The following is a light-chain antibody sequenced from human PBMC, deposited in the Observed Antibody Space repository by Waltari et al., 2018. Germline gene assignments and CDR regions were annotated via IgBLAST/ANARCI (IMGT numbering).Light chain of an antibody. CDR2: WAS. V-gene: IGKV4-1*01. J-gene: IGKJ2*01. Sequence: DIVMTQSPDSLAVSLGERATINCKSSQSVLYSSNNKNYLAWYQQKPGQPPKLLIYWASTRESGGPDRFSGSGSGTEFTLTISSLQAEDVAVYYCQQYYSIPYTFGQGTKLEIK. CDR1: QSVLYSSNNKNY. CDR3: QQYYSIPYT.